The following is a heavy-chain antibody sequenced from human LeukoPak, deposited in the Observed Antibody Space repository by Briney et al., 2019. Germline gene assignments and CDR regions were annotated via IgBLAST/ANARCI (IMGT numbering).Heavy chain of an antibody. J-gene: IGHJ5*01. Sequence: GGSLRLSCAASGFTFNIYGMQWVRQTPAKGLEWVTVISHDGSVKHYADSVKGRFTISRDTSKNTVYLQMNSLRPEDTAVYYCAKEGTTYNSTWFDSWGQGTLVTVSS. CDR3: AKEGTTYNSTWFDS. CDR1: GFTFNIYG. D-gene: IGHD6-19*01. CDR2: ISHDGSVK. V-gene: IGHV3-30*18.